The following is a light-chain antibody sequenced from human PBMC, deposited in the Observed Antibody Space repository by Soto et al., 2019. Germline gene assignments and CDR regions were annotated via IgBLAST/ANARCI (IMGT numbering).Light chain of an antibody. V-gene: IGKV3-15*01. Sequence: EIVMTQSPATLSVSPGERATLSCRASQSVSSNLAWYQQKPGQAPRLLIYGASTRATGIPARFSGSGSGTEFTLTISSLQSEDFAVSDCQQYNNWPPVITFGGGTKVVIK. CDR2: GAS. J-gene: IGKJ4*01. CDR1: QSVSSN. CDR3: QQYNNWPPVIT.